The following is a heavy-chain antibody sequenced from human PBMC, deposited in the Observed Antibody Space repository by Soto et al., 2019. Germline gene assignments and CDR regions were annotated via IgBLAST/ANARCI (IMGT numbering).Heavy chain of an antibody. Sequence: LXLTCTVYGDSISMGSYYWTWMRQSPGMGLEWICYVYHTGSTDFNPSLKCRVSISLETSNNQFSLKLNSVTAADTALYYCARCAYDKTGFFRSHWYFDPWGRGTLVTVSS. CDR1: GDSISMGSYY. J-gene: IGHJ2*01. CDR3: ARCAYDKTGFFRSHWYFDP. D-gene: IGHD3-22*01. CDR2: VYHTGST. V-gene: IGHV4-61*01.